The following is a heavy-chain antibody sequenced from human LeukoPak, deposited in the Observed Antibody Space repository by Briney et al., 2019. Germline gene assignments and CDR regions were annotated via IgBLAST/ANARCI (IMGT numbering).Heavy chain of an antibody. CDR3: ARDYYGSETPH. J-gene: IGHJ4*02. CDR1: GFTFSTYS. CDR2: ISSSSSFI. Sequence: GGSLRLSCGASGFTFSTYSMNWVRQAPGKGLEWVSSISSSSSFIYYADSVKGRFTISRDNAKNSLYLQMNSLRVEDTAVYYCARDYYGSETPHWGQGTLVTVSS. V-gene: IGHV3-21*01. D-gene: IGHD3-10*01.